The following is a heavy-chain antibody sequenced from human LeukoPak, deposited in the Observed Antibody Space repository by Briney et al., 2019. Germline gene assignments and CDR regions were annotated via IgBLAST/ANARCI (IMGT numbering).Heavy chain of an antibody. D-gene: IGHD5-12*01. J-gene: IGHJ4*02. Sequence: SETLSLTCTVSGGSISSYYWSWIRQPPVKGLEWIGYIYYSGSTNYNPSLKSRVTISVDTSKNQFSLKLSSVTAADTAVYYCARARGYSGYEDIDYWGQGTLVTVSS. CDR1: GGSISSYY. CDR2: IYYSGST. V-gene: IGHV4-59*01. CDR3: ARARGYSGYEDIDY.